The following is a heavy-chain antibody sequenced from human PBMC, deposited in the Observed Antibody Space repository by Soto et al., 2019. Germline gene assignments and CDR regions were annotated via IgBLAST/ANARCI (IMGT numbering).Heavy chain of an antibody. CDR2: IIPILGIA. CDR1: GGTFSSYT. D-gene: IGHD5-18*01. CDR3: ARGAWGTAMGHAIDY. V-gene: IGHV1-69*02. J-gene: IGHJ4*02. Sequence: ASVKVSCKASGGTFSSYTISWVRQAPGQGLEWMGRIIPILGIANYAQKFQGRVTITADKSTSTAYMELSSLRSEDTAVYYCARGAWGTAMGHAIDYWGQGTLVTVSS.